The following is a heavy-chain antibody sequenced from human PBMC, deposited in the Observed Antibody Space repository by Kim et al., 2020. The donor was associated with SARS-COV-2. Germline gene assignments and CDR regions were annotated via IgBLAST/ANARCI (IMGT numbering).Heavy chain of an antibody. CDR2: IIPIFGTA. Sequence: SVKVSCKASGGTFSSYAISWVRQAPGQGLEWMGGIIPIFGTANYAQKFQGRVTITADESTSTAYMELSSLRSEDTAVYYCARDLVRDSSGRDAFDIWGQGTMVTVSS. CDR3: ARDLVRDSSGRDAFDI. CDR1: GGTFSSYA. J-gene: IGHJ3*02. V-gene: IGHV1-69*13. D-gene: IGHD3-22*01.